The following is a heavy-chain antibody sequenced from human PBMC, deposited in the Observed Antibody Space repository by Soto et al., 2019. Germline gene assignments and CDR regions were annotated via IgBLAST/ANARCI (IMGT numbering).Heavy chain of an antibody. CDR1: GYSFTTYW. J-gene: IGHJ4*02. CDR2: IDPTDSYT. D-gene: IGHD6-13*01. V-gene: IGHV5-10-1*01. CDR3: ARVHSSSYHYFDY. Sequence: GESLKISCQASGYSFTTYWISWVRQMPGKGLECMGRIDPTDSYTDYGPSFEGHVTMSVDRSINTAYLEWSSLRAEDTAVYYCARVHSSSYHYFDYWGQGTLVTVSS.